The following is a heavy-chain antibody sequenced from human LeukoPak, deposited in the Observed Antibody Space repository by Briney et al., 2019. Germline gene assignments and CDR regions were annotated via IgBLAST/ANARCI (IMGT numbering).Heavy chain of an antibody. D-gene: IGHD1-26*01. CDR2: MYNSGST. CDR1: GGSISSSGYY. Sequence: PSETLSLTCTVSGGSISSSGYYWGWIRQPPGTGLEWIGSMYNSGSTYHNPSLESRVTISLDTSKNQFFLKLSSVTAADTAVYYCARTATRDSGKFGGDFDYWGQGTLVTVSS. V-gene: IGHV4-39*07. J-gene: IGHJ4*02. CDR3: ARTATRDSGKFGGDFDY.